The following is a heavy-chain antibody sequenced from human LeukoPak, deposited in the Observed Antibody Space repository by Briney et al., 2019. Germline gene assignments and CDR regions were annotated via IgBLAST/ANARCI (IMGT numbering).Heavy chain of an antibody. CDR3: AKALHESGYSYYYYYHGMDV. CDR2: ISGSGGST. V-gene: IGHV3-23*01. CDR1: GFTFSSYA. D-gene: IGHD3-3*01. Sequence: PGASLRLSCAASGFTFSSYAMSWVRQAPGKGLEWVSAISGSGGSTYYADSVKGRFTISRDNSKNTLYLQMNSLRAEDTAVYYCAKALHESGYSYYYYYHGMDVWGQGTTVTVSS. J-gene: IGHJ6*02.